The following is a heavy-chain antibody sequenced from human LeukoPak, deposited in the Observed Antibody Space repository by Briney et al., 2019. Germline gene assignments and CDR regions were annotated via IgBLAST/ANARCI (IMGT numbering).Heavy chain of an antibody. Sequence: SETLSLTCTVSGGSISSSNYYWGWIRQPPGKGLEWIGSIYYSGSTYYNPSLKSRVTISVDTSKNQFSLKLSSVTAADTAVYYCARSGPYYYYMDVWGKGTTVTVSS. V-gene: IGHV4-39*01. D-gene: IGHD1-26*01. CDR3: ARSGPYYYYMDV. CDR1: GGSISSSNYY. CDR2: IYYSGST. J-gene: IGHJ6*03.